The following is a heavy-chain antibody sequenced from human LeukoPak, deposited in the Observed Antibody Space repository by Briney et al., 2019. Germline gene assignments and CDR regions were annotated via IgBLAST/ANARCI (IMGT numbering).Heavy chain of an antibody. D-gene: IGHD4-11*01. V-gene: IGHV4-39*01. J-gene: IGHJ4*02. CDR1: GGSINSRNYY. CDR2: IYYSGST. CDR3: ARPGDYGNYVVPGYIDY. Sequence: SETLSLTCTVSGGSINSRNYYWVWIRQSPGKGLEWIGSIYYSGSTYYNPSLKSRVTLSVDTSKNQFSLKLSSVTAADTAVYYCARPGDYGNYVVPGYIDYWGQGILVTVSS.